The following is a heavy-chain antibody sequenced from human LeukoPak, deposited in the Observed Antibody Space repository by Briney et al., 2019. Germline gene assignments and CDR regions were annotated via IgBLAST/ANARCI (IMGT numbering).Heavy chain of an antibody. V-gene: IGHV3-23*01. CDR1: GFTLSTYA. J-gene: IGHJ4*02. CDR2: ISGSSGST. Sequence: GGSLRLSCAASGFTLSTYAMSWVRQAPGKGLEWVSGISGSSGSTYYADSVKGRFTISRDSSKNTLYLRMNSLRAEDTAVYYCAKSGRSVGDLIDYWGQGTLVTVSS. D-gene: IGHD1-26*01. CDR3: AKSGRSVGDLIDY.